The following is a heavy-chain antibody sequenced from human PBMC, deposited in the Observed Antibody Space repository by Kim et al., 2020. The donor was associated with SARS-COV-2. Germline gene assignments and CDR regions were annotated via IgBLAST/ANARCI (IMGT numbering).Heavy chain of an antibody. Sequence: SETLSLTCTVSGGSISSGGYYWSWIRQHPGKGLEWIGYIYYSGSTYYNPSLKSRVTISVDTSKNQFSLKLSSVTAADTAVYYCARESVVVVPAAMPYYYGMDVWGQGTTVTVSS. J-gene: IGHJ6*02. CDR3: ARESVVVVPAAMPYYYGMDV. V-gene: IGHV4-31*03. CDR1: GGSISSGGYY. D-gene: IGHD2-2*01. CDR2: IYYSGST.